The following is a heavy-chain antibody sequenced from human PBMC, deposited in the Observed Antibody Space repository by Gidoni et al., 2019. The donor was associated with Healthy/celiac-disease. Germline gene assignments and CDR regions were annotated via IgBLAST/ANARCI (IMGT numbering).Heavy chain of an antibody. Sequence: QLQLQESGPGLVKPSETPSLTSTVSGGSISSSSYYWGWIRQPPGKGLDWMGSIYYSGSPYYNPSLKSRVTISVDTSKNQFSLRLSSVTAADTAVYYCARRMTTVLHAAFDIWGQGTMVTVSS. CDR3: ARRMTTVLHAAFDI. J-gene: IGHJ3*02. V-gene: IGHV4-39*01. CDR2: IYYSGSP. CDR1: GGSISSSSYY. D-gene: IGHD4-17*01.